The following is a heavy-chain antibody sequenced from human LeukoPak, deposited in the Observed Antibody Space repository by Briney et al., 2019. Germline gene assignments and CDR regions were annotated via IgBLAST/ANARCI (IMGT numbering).Heavy chain of an antibody. CDR1: GYTFTGYY. D-gene: IGHD3-10*01. CDR3: ARAHVRSYYGSGGY. CDR2: INPNSGGT. J-gene: IGHJ4*02. Sequence: GASVKVSCKASGYTFTGYYMHWVRQAPGQGLEWMGWINPNSGGTNYAQKFQGRVTMTRDTSISTAYMELSRLRSDDTAVYYCARAHVRSYYGSGGYWGQGTLVTVSS. V-gene: IGHV1-2*02.